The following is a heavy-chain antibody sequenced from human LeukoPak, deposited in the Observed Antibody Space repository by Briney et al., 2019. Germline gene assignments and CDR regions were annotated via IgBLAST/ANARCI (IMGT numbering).Heavy chain of an antibody. Sequence: VASVKVSCKASGYTFSDNHMYWIRQAPGQGLECMGYISPNSGDTNYAQKFQGRITMTGDTSISTAYMELSRLRSDDTAVYYCARAGLVPAALWDAIDIWGQGTMLTVSS. J-gene: IGHJ3*02. CDR3: ARAGLVPAALWDAIDI. D-gene: IGHD2-2*01. V-gene: IGHV1-2*02. CDR1: GYTFSDNH. CDR2: ISPNSGDT.